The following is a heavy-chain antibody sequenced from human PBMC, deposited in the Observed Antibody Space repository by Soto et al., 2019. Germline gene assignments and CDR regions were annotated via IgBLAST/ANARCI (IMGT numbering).Heavy chain of an antibody. J-gene: IGHJ4*02. CDR3: ARDLVDPYCRGDCYIDY. CDR1: GYTFTSYG. CDR2: ISAYNGNT. D-gene: IGHD2-21*01. V-gene: IGHV1-18*01. Sequence: ASVKVSCKASGYTFTSYGISWVRQAPGQGLEWMGWISAYNGNTNYAQKLQGRVTMTTDTSTSTAYMELRSLRSDDTAVYYCARDLVDPYCRGDCYIDYWGQGTLVTVSS.